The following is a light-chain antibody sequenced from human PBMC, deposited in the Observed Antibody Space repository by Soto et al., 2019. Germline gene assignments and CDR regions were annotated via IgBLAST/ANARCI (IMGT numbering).Light chain of an antibody. V-gene: IGLV1-44*01. CDR1: SSNIGSNT. J-gene: IGLJ2*01. CDR3: AAWDDSLNGVL. CDR2: SSN. Sequence: QPVLTQPPSASGTPGQRVTVSCSGGSSNIGSNTVNWYQQLPGTAPKLLIYSSNQRPSGVPDRFSGSKSGTSASLAISGLQSEDEADYYCAAWDDSLNGVLFGGGTKVTVL.